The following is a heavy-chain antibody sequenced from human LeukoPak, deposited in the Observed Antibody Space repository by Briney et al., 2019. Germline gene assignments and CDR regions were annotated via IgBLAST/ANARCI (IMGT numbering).Heavy chain of an antibody. CDR2: FYYRGST. CDR3: ARDKGRDYGDRYGYFQH. Sequence: SETLSLTCTVSGASISTSGYYWGWIRQPPGKGLEWIGIFYYRGSTYYNPSLKSRVTISVDTSKNQFSLNLSSVTAADTAVYYCARDKGRDYGDRYGYFQHWGQGTLVTVSS. J-gene: IGHJ1*01. V-gene: IGHV4-39*07. D-gene: IGHD4-17*01. CDR1: GASISTSGYY.